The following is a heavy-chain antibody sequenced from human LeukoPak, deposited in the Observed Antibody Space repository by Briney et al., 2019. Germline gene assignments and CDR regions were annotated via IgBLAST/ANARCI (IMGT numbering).Heavy chain of an antibody. J-gene: IGHJ6*02. CDR2: ISIYHGNT. CDR3: ARGSAYSSGWSLGMDV. D-gene: IGHD6-19*01. CDR1: GGTFSSYA. V-gene: IGHV1-18*01. Sequence: VASVKVSCTASGGTFSSYAISWVRQAPGQGLEWMGWISIYHGNTNYAQKLQGRVTMTTDTSTTTAYMELRSLRSDDTAVYYCARGSAYSSGWSLGMDVWGQGTTVTVSS.